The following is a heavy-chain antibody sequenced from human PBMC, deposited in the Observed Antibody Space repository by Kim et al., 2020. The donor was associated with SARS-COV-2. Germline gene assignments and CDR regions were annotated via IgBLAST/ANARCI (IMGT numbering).Heavy chain of an antibody. J-gene: IGHJ2*01. Sequence: GGSLRLSCAASGFTFSSYAMHWVRQAPGKGLEWVAVISYDGSNKYYADSVKGRFTISRDNSKNTLYLQMNSLRAEDTAVYYCARETYSSSSWYFDLWGRGTLVTVSS. CDR1: GFTFSSYA. V-gene: IGHV3-30-3*01. CDR3: ARETYSSSSWYFDL. CDR2: ISYDGSNK. D-gene: IGHD6-6*01.